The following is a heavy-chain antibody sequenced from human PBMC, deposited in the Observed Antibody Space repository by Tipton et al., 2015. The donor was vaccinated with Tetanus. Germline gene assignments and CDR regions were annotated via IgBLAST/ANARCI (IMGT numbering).Heavy chain of an antibody. CDR2: IYFNGTT. CDR3: ARGTGDY. J-gene: IGHJ4*02. CDR1: GASIGSISYY. D-gene: IGHD1-14*01. V-gene: IGHV4-61*01. Sequence: TLSLTCTVSGASIGSISYYWSWIRQPPGKGLEWIGYIYFNGTTKYNPALKSRVTISVDTSKKQFSLKLSSVTAADTAVYYCARGTGDYWGQGTLVTVSS.